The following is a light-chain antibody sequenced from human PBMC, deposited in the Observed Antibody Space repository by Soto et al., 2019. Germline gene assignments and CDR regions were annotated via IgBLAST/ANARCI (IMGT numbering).Light chain of an antibody. J-gene: IGLJ1*01. CDR3: FSYAGSYTLV. V-gene: IGLV2-11*01. Sequence: QSALTQPRSVSGSPGQSVTISCTGTSSDVGGYSYVSWYQQHPGKSPKLMIYDVKTQPSGIPDRFSGSKSGNTASLTISGLQAEDEDDYYCFSYAGSYTLVFGTGTKLTVL. CDR1: SSDVGGYSY. CDR2: DVK.